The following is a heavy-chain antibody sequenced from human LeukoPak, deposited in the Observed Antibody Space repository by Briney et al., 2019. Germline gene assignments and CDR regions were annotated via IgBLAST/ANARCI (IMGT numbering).Heavy chain of an antibody. CDR3: ARGPLTWIQLWFDY. D-gene: IGHD5-18*01. J-gene: IGHJ4*02. V-gene: IGHV4-34*01. CDR2: INHSGST. CDR1: GGSISSYY. Sequence: PSETLSLTCTVSGGSISSYYWSWIRQPPGKGLEWIGEINHSGSTNYNPSLKSRVTISVDTSKNQFSLKLSSVTAADTAVYYCARGPLTWIQLWFDYWGQGTLVTVSS.